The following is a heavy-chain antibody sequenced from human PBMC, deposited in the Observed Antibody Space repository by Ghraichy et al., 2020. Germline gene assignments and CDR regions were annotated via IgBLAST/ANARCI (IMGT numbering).Heavy chain of an antibody. D-gene: IGHD2-2*01. CDR3: GSSGTSLFLPRVDY. Sequence: GGSLRLSCAASGFHFRSYCMNWVLQAPGKGLEWVSSISSGSGYISYADSVKGRFTISRDDARTSLYLQMTSLRAEDTAVYYCGSSGTSLFLPRVDYWGQGTLVTVSS. CDR2: ISSGSGYI. V-gene: IGHV3-21*01. CDR1: GFHFRSYC. J-gene: IGHJ4*02.